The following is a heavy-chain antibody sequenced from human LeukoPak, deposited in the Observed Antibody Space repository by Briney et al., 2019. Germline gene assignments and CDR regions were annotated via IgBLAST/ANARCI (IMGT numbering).Heavy chain of an antibody. CDR3: VKDRLVAATLLEN. CDR1: GFIFSSYA. J-gene: IGHJ4*02. CDR2: ISGNGGST. V-gene: IGHV3-64D*06. D-gene: IGHD2-15*01. Sequence: PGGSLRLSCSASGFIFSSYAMHWVRQAPGKGLEYVSAISGNGGSTYYADSVKGRLTISRDNSKSTLYLQMNSLRPEDTAVYYCVKDRLVAATLLENWGQGTLVTVTS.